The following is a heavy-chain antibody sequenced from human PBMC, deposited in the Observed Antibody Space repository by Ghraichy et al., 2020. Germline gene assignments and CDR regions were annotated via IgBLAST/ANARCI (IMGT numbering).Heavy chain of an antibody. D-gene: IGHD1-26*01. J-gene: IGHJ6*02. CDR1: GFTFSSYS. Sequence: GGSLRLSCAASGFTFSSYSMNWVRQAPGKGLEWVSYISSSSSTIYYADSVKGRFTISRDNAKNSLYLQMNSLRDEDTAVYYCARSVVTRAYYYYGMDVWGQGTTVTVSS. V-gene: IGHV3-48*02. CDR2: ISSSSSTI. CDR3: ARSVVTRAYYYYGMDV.